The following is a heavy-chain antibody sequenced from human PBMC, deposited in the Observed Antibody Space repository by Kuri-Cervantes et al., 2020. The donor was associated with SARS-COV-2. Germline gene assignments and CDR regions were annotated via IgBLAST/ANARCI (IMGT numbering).Heavy chain of an antibody. V-gene: IGHV3-21*01. Sequence: GGSLRPSCAVSGFTFSSYSMNWVRQSPGKGLDWVSSISSRSNYIYYADSVKGRFTISRDNAKNSLYLQMNSLRSEDTAVYYCARGITMVRGVIDYWGQGTLVTVSS. D-gene: IGHD3-10*01. CDR2: ISSRSNYI. CDR3: ARGITMVRGVIDY. CDR1: GFTFSSYS. J-gene: IGHJ4*02.